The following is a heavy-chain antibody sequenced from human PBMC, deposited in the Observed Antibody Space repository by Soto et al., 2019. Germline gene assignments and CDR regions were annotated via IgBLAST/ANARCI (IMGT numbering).Heavy chain of an antibody. CDR3: ARDLSSGSRVRTLDY. D-gene: IGHD3-10*01. CDR2: TYYRSKWYI. J-gene: IGHJ4*02. V-gene: IGHV6-1*01. CDR1: GDSVSSNSAG. Sequence: QVQLQQSGPGLVKPSQTLSLTCAISGDSVSSNSAGWNWIRQSPSRGLEWLGRTYYRSKWYIDXXLSAKSLILIXXDXSXTQFSLQLTSVTPEDAAVYYCARDLSSGSRVRTLDYWGQGTLVTVSS.